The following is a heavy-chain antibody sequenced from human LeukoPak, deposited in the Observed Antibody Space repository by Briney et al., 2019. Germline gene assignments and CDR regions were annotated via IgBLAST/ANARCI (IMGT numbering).Heavy chain of an antibody. CDR3: ATSPTDY. CDR2: IKPDGSEK. Sequence: GGSLRLSCAASGFTFSSYWLSWARQAPGKGLEWVGKIKPDGSEKYYVDSVKGRFAISRDNAKDSVYLQMNSLRAEDTAVYYCATSPTDYWGQGTLVTVSS. CDR1: GFTFSSYW. V-gene: IGHV3-7*01. J-gene: IGHJ4*02.